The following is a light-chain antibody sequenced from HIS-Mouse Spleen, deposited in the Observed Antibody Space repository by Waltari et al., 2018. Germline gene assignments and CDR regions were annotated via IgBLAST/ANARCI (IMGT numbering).Light chain of an antibody. CDR3: AAWDDSLSGPV. V-gene: IGLV1-47*01. CDR2: RNN. J-gene: IGLJ3*02. CDR1: SSDVGGYNY. Sequence: QSALTQPPSASGSPGQSVTISCPGTSSDVGGYNYVSWYQQHPGTAPKLLIYRNNQRPSGVPDRFSGSKSGTSASLAISGLRSEDEADYYCAAWDDSLSGPVFGGGTKLTVL.